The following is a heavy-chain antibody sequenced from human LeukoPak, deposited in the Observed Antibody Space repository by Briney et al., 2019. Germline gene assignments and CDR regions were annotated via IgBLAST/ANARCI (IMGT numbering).Heavy chain of an antibody. CDR1: GFTFSSYS. Sequence: GGSLRLSCAASGFTFSSYSMNWARQAPGKGLEWVSYISSSSSNIYYADSVKGRLNISRDNAKNSLYLQMNSLRAEHPAVYYCARDGPYYDFWSGYYSLDYWGQGTLVTVSS. J-gene: IGHJ4*02. D-gene: IGHD3-3*01. CDR2: ISSSSSNI. V-gene: IGHV3-48*01. CDR3: ARDGPYYDFWSGYYSLDY.